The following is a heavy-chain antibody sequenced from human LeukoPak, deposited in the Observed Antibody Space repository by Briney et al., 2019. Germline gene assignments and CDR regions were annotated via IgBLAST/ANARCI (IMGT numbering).Heavy chain of an antibody. Sequence: GGSLRLSCAASGFNFSSFVMHWVRQAPGKGLEWVAVIWYDGSNKYYADSVKGRFTISRDNSKNTLYLQINSLRAEDTAVYYCARGPSAYPKCFDYWGQGTLVTVSS. CDR2: IWYDGSNK. D-gene: IGHD5-12*01. CDR3: ARGPSAYPKCFDY. J-gene: IGHJ4*02. CDR1: GFNFSSFV. V-gene: IGHV3-33*01.